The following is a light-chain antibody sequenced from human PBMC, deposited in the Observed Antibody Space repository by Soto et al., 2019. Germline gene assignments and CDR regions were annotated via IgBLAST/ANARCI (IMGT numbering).Light chain of an antibody. CDR1: QSVSSK. J-gene: IGKJ5*01. Sequence: EIVMTQSPATLSVSPMESVTLSCRASQSVSSKLAWYQQQPGQAPRLLIYGASTRATGIPARFSGSGSGTEFTLSISGLQSEDFAVYYCQQYNNWPAITFGQGTRLEIK. CDR2: GAS. CDR3: QQYNNWPAIT. V-gene: IGKV3D-15*01.